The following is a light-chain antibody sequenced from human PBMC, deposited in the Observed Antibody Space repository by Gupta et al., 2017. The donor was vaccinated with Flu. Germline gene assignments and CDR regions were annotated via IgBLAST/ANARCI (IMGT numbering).Light chain of an antibody. J-gene: IGLJ2*01. Sequence: SGEEWGEKYVCWYQQKTGQAPVVSIYEDKKRPSGTPDRFSGSNSGNLATLTISGTQPVDEADYYCQAWDTSTHVFFGGGTKLTVL. CDR2: EDK. CDR3: QAWDTSTHVF. V-gene: IGLV3-1*01. CDR1: EWGEKY.